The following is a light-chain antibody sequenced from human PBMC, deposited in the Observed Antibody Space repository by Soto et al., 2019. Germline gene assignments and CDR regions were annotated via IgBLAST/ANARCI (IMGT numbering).Light chain of an antibody. CDR1: HRISTY. CDR2: TAS. J-gene: IGKJ1*01. Sequence: DIQLTQSPSSLSASVGDRVTITCRASHRISTYLNWYQQKAGKAPELVIYTASSLHSGVPSRFSGSGSATDFTLNISSLQPEDFATYYCQQNYDTPWTFGQGTKVEVK. V-gene: IGKV1-39*01. CDR3: QQNYDTPWT.